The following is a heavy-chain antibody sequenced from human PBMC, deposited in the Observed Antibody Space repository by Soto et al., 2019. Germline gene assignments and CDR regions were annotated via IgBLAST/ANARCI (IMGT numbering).Heavy chain of an antibody. CDR1: GGSFSGFY. V-gene: IGHV4-34*01. CDR2: INHSGTT. Sequence: PSETLSLTCAVSGGSFSGFYWTWIRQPPGEGLEWIGEINHSGTTNFNPSLRSRLTISLDSSKKHFSLKLTPMTAADAAVYYCARADRTLVTSYGLDVWGQGTTVTVSS. J-gene: IGHJ6*02. CDR3: ARADRTLVTSYGLDV. D-gene: IGHD2-21*02.